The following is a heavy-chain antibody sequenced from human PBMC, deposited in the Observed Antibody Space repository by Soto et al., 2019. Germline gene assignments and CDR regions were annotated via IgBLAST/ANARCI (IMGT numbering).Heavy chain of an antibody. CDR1: GGSISSYY. CDR3: ARGTLYYDFWSGYTGGNWFDP. CDR2: IYTSGST. J-gene: IGHJ5*02. D-gene: IGHD3-3*01. Sequence: SETLSLTCTVSGGSISSYYWSWIRQPAGKGLEWIGRIYTSGSTNYNPSLKSRVTMSVDTSKNQFSLKLSSVTAADTAVYYCARGTLYYDFWSGYTGGNWFDPWGQGTLVTVSS. V-gene: IGHV4-4*07.